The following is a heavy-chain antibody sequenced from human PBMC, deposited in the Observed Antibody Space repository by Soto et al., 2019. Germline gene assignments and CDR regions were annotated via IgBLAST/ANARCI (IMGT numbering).Heavy chain of an antibody. CDR3: ARDRAGYCHFDY. Sequence: QVQLQESGPGLVKPSQTLSLTCTVSGGSINSGGYYWSWIRQHPGKGLEWIGYIYYSGTTYYHPSLQSRVTISADTSKNQFSLKRTSVTAADTAVYYCARDRAGYCHFDYWGQGTLVTVSS. CDR1: GGSINSGGYY. J-gene: IGHJ4*02. D-gene: IGHD5-12*01. V-gene: IGHV4-31*03. CDR2: IYYSGTT.